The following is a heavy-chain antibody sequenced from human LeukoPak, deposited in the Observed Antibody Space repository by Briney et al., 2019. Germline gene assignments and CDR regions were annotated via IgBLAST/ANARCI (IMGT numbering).Heavy chain of an antibody. D-gene: IGHD3-9*01. CDR2: IYYSGNT. V-gene: IGHV4-39*01. J-gene: IGHJ4*02. Sequence: SSETLSLTCIVSGGSISTSAYYWGWIRQPPGEGLQWIGSIYYSGNTYYHSSLKSRVTISVDTSKSQFSLRLSSVTAADTAVYYCARYYYDILDGYFKLTPFDYWGQGTLVTVSS. CDR3: ARYYYDILDGYFKLTPFDY. CDR1: GGSISTSAYY.